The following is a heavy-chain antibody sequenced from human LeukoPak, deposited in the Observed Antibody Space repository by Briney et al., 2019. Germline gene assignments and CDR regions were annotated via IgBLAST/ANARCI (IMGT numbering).Heavy chain of an antibody. CDR1: GYRFTISG. V-gene: IGHV1-18*01. CDR2: ISIYNGNT. D-gene: IGHD1-26*01. J-gene: IGHJ4*02. Sequence: ASVKLSFSGSGYRFTISGIGWVRHGPGQGQGLMGLISIYNGNTNYAQKLQGRVTMTTDTSTSTAYMELRSLRSDDTAVYYCARVSGMGAGLPLDYWGQGTLVTVSS. CDR3: ARVSGMGAGLPLDY.